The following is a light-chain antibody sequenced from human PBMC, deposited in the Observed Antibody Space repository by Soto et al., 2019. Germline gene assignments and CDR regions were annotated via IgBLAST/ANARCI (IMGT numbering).Light chain of an antibody. V-gene: IGKV1-6*01. CDR2: AAS. CDR3: LQDYNYPRT. CDR1: QGIRNY. Sequence: AIQMTQSPYSLSASVGDRVTITCRASQGIRNYLGWYQQKPGKAPKLLIYAASTLQSGVPSRFSGSGSDTDFTLSINNLQPEDFATYYCLQDYNYPRTFGQGTKVDIK. J-gene: IGKJ1*01.